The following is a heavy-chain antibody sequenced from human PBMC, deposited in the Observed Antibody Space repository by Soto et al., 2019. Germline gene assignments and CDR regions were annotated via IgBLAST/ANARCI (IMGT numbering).Heavy chain of an antibody. CDR3: ARRTWGMDV. CDR1: SGSIDTTNW. J-gene: IGHJ6*02. Sequence: AETLSLTCAVSSGSIDTTNWWSWVRQPPGKGLEWIGEIFHSGNTYYNPSLASRVTISVDTSKNQFSLNLRSVTAADTAVYYCARRTWGMDVWGQGTTVTVSS. D-gene: IGHD2-8*01. V-gene: IGHV4-4*02. CDR2: IFHSGNT.